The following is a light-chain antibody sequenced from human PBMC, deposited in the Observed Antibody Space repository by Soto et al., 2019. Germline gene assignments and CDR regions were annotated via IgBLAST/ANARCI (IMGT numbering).Light chain of an antibody. CDR2: SAS. Sequence: EVVMTQSPATLSVSPGERATLSCRASQRVSSKLAWYQQKPGQAPSLLIYSASTRATGFPARFSGSGSGTEFTLTISSLQSEDFAVYYCQQYNDWALTFGGGTKVEIK. J-gene: IGKJ4*01. CDR3: QQYNDWALT. CDR1: QRVSSK. V-gene: IGKV3-15*01.